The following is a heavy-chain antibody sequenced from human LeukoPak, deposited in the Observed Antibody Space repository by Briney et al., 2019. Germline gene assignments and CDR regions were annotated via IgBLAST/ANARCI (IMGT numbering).Heavy chain of an antibody. D-gene: IGHD3-10*01. CDR3: ARDSGPHYYHGMDV. J-gene: IGHJ6*02. CDR2: ISRSGNTI. CDR1: GFTFSDYY. Sequence: NAGGSLRLSCAASGFTFSDYYMSWIRQAPGKGLEWVSYISRSGNTIYYADSVKGRFTISRDNAKSSLYLQMDSLRAEDRAVYYCARDSGPHYYHGMDVWGQGATVTVSS. V-gene: IGHV3-11*01.